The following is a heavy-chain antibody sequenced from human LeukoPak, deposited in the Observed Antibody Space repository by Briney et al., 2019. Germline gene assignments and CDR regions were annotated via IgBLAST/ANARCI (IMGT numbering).Heavy chain of an antibody. CDR1: GFTFSSYG. CDR2: ISYDGSNK. D-gene: IGHD5-18*01. J-gene: IGHJ2*01. CDR3: ATVGTAMVTSWYFDL. Sequence: GGSLRLSCAASGFTFSSYGMHWVRQAPGKGLEWVAVISYDGSNKYYADSVKGRFTISRDNSKNTLYLQMNSLRAEDTAVYYCATVGTAMVTSWYFDLWGRGTLATVSS. V-gene: IGHV3-30*03.